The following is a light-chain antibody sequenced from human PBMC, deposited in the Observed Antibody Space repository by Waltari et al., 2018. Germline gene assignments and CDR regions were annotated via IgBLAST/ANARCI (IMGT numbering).Light chain of an antibody. CDR2: DAS. V-gene: IGKV1-33*01. Sequence: DIQMTQSPSSLSASVGDRVTFTFQATQDIPTSLSLFQQKPGEAPRLLIYDASTLQPGVPSRFSGTGSATGFSLTITSLQLDDSATYYCQQFHSLPYTFARGTKLHIK. CDR3: QQFHSLPYT. J-gene: IGKJ2*01. CDR1: QDIPTS.